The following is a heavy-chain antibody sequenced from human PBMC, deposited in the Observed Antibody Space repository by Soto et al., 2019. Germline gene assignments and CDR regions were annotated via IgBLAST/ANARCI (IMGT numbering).Heavy chain of an antibody. D-gene: IGHD3-9*01. CDR3: ARNYDILTGYLRRPNWFDP. CDR2: INDSGST. Sequence: PSETLSLTCTVSGVSINSYYWTWMRQPPGKGLEWIGEINDSGSTNYNPSLKSRVTISVDTSKNQFSLKLSSVTAADTAVYYCARNYDILTGYLRRPNWFDPWGQGTLVTVSS. V-gene: IGHV4-34*01. CDR1: GVSINSYY. J-gene: IGHJ5*02.